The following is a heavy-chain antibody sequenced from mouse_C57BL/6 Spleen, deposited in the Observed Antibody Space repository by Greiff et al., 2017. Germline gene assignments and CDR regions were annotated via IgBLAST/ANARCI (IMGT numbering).Heavy chain of an antibody. CDR3: ARDYDGYYEAMDY. J-gene: IGHJ4*01. V-gene: IGHV1-4*01. Sequence: VQLQESGAELARPGASVKMSCKASSYTFTSYTMHWVKQRPGQGLEWIGYINPSSGYTKYNQKFKDKATLTADKSSSTAYMQLSSLTSEDSAVYYCARDYDGYYEAMDYWGQGTSVTVSS. D-gene: IGHD2-3*01. CDR1: SYTFTSYT. CDR2: INPSSGYT.